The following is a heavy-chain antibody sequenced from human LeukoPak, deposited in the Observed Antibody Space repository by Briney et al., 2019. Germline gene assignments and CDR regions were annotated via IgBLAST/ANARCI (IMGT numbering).Heavy chain of an antibody. CDR3: ARDVSGRDDY. V-gene: IGHV3-74*01. J-gene: IGHJ4*02. CDR1: GFTFSTYW. CDR2: INPDGSTT. D-gene: IGHD6-25*01. Sequence: PGGSLRLSCAASGFTFSTYWMHWVRQPPEKGLLWVSHINPDGSTTNYADSVKGRFTISRDNAKNTLYLQMNNLRVEDTAEYYCARDVSGRDDYWGQGTLVIVSS.